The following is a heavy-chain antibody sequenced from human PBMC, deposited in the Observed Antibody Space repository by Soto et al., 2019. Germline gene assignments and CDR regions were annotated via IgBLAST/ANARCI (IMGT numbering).Heavy chain of an antibody. CDR2: ISGSGYST. D-gene: IGHD6-25*01. V-gene: IGHV3-23*01. Sequence: GGSLRLSCAASGFTFSSYAMSWVRQAPGKGLEWVSAISGSGYSTYYGDSVKGRFTISRDNSKNTLYLQMNSLRAEDTAVYYCARSSTTSAGYRDYYYYGMDVWGQGTTVTVSS. CDR3: ARSSTTSAGYRDYYYYGMDV. CDR1: GFTFSSYA. J-gene: IGHJ6*02.